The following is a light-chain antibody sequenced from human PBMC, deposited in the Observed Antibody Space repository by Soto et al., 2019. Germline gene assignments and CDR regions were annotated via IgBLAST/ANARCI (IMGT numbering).Light chain of an antibody. Sequence: QSVLTQPPSVSGSPGQSVTISCTGTSSDVGSYNRVSWYQQPPGTAPKVMICEVSNRPSGVPDRFSGSKSGNTASLTISGLQPEDEADYYCYSFTSSNTYVFGTGTKVTV. J-gene: IGLJ1*01. CDR3: YSFTSSNTYV. V-gene: IGLV2-18*02. CDR1: SSDVGSYNR. CDR2: EVS.